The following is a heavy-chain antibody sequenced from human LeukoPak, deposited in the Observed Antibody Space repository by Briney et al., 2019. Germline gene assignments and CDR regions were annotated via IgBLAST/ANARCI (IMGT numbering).Heavy chain of an antibody. CDR3: ARGVREIDY. CDR2: IYYSGST. J-gene: IGHJ4*02. Sequence: SETLSLTCTVSGGSISSYYWSWIRQPPGKGLEWIGYIYYSGSTNYNPSLKSRVTISVDTSKNQFSLKLSSVTAADTAVYYCARGVREIDYWGQGTLVTVSS. CDR1: GGSISSYY. V-gene: IGHV4-59*01. D-gene: IGHD1-26*01.